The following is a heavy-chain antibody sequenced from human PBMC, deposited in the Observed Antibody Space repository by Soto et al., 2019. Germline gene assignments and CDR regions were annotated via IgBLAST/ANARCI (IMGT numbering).Heavy chain of an antibody. V-gene: IGHV5-51*01. CDR2: IYPGDSDT. Sequence: GESLKISCKGSGYSFTSYWIGWVRQMPGKGLEWMGIIYPGDSDTRYSPSFQGQVTISADKPISTAYLQWSSLKASDTAMYYCARRGRSSSAPGYGMDVWGQGTTVTVSS. CDR3: ARRGRSSSAPGYGMDV. D-gene: IGHD6-6*01. CDR1: GYSFTSYW. J-gene: IGHJ6*02.